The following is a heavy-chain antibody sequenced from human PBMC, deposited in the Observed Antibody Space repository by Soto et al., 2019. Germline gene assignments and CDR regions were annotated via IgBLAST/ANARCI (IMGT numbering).Heavy chain of an antibody. CDR1: GNTFSNAW. Sequence: EVQLVESGGGYVKPGGSLRLSCAVSGNTFSNAWMNWVRQAPGKGLEWIGLIKSKTHGATIEYAAPVKGRFTISRDDSKNMLFLQMISLKPGDTAIYYCTSYSWYYGTFYFSFWGQGTRVAVSS. V-gene: IGHV3-15*01. J-gene: IGHJ4*02. CDR3: TSYSWYYGTFYFSF. D-gene: IGHD6-13*01. CDR2: IKSKTHGATI.